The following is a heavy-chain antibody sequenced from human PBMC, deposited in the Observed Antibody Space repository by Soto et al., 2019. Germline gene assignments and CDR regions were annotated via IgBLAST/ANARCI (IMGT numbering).Heavy chain of an antibody. CDR1: DGSISSYY. J-gene: IGHJ4*02. CDR2: IYYSGST. V-gene: IGHV4-59*01. D-gene: IGHD3-22*01. Sequence: SLPCTVADGSISSYYWSCIRQHPGKGLEWIGYIYYSGSTNYNPSLKSRVTISVDTSKNQFSLKLSSVTAADTAVYYCARESSSGYLDYWGQGTLVTVSS. CDR3: ARESSSGYLDY.